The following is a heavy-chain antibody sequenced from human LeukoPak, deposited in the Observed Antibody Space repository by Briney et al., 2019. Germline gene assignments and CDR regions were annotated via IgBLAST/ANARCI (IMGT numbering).Heavy chain of an antibody. D-gene: IGHD5-18*01. CDR3: ARVRDTAMGTIDH. CDR2: INHSGSA. Sequence: SETLSLTCAVSGGSFSGYCWTWIRQPPGKGLEWIGEINHSGSANYNPSLKSRVTISLDTSKNQFSLKLSSVTAADTAVYYCARVRDTAMGTIDHWGQGTLVTVSS. J-gene: IGHJ4*02. V-gene: IGHV4-34*01. CDR1: GGSFSGYC.